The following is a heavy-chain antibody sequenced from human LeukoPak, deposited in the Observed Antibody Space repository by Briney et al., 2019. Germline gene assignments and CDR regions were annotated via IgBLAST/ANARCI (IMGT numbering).Heavy chain of an antibody. CDR3: AKERGGQDWDSDL. Sequence: GGSLRLSCAASGLNFNDYDMDWVRQAPGKGLEWVAVIWDDGSNKYYAESVKGRFTISRDISKNMLYLQMNSLRVEDTAVYYCAKERGGQDWDSDLWGRGTLVTVSS. CDR2: IWDDGSNK. CDR1: GLNFNDYD. D-gene: IGHD3-10*01. V-gene: IGHV3-33*06. J-gene: IGHJ2*01.